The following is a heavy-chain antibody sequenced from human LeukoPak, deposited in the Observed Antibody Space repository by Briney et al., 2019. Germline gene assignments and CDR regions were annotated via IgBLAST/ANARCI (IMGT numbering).Heavy chain of an antibody. J-gene: IGHJ5*02. CDR2: IYKDGST. CDR1: VDSITSSY. V-gene: IGHV4-59*08. Sequence: PSETLSLTCTVSVDSITSSYWSSVLQSPGKGLEWIGHIYKDGSTIYHPSLKSRVTISIDTSRNQFSLKLTSVTAADTAVYYCARRVTEGIPVNEGNWFDPWGQGTLVTVSS. D-gene: IGHD2-2*01. CDR3: ARRVTEGIPVNEGNWFDP.